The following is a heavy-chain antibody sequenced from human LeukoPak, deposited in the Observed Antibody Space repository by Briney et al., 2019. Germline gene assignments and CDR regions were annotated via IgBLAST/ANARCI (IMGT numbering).Heavy chain of an antibody. CDR2: INSDGSST. Sequence: PGGSLRLSYAASGFTFSSYWMHWVRQAPGKGLVWVSRINSDGSSTSYADSVKGRFTISRDNAKNTLYLQMNSLRAEDTAVYHCARSMLTIPIPGGYWGQGTLVTVSS. CDR1: GFTFSSYW. J-gene: IGHJ4*02. D-gene: IGHD3-16*01. CDR3: ARSMLTIPIPGGY. V-gene: IGHV3-74*01.